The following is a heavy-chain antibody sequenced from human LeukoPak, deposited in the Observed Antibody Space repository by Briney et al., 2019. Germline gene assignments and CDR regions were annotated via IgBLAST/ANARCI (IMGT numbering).Heavy chain of an antibody. V-gene: IGHV3-30*04. CDR2: ISYDGSNK. J-gene: IGHJ4*02. CDR3: ASEIVFGSFDY. Sequence: GGSLRLSCAASGFTFSSYAMHWVRQAPGKGLEWVAVISYDGSNKYYADSVKGRFTISRDNSKNTLYLQMNSLRAEDTAVYYCASEIVFGSFDYWGQGTLVTVSS. D-gene: IGHD3-22*01. CDR1: GFTFSSYA.